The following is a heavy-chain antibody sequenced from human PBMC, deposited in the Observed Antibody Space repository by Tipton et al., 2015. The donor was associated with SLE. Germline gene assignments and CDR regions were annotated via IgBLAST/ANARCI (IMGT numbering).Heavy chain of an antibody. D-gene: IGHD3-9*01. V-gene: IGHV4-39*07. Sequence: LRLSCTVSGGSISSSSYYWSWIRQPPGKGLEWIGEINHSGSTNYNPSLKSRVTISVDTSKNQFSLKLSSVTAADTAVYYCARGLVGIEYWGQGTLVTVSS. J-gene: IGHJ4*02. CDR3: ARGLVGIEY. CDR2: INHSGST. CDR1: GGSISSSSYY.